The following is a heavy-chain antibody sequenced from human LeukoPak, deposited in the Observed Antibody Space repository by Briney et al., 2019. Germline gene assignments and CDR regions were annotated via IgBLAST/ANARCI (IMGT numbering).Heavy chain of an antibody. J-gene: IGHJ3*02. V-gene: IGHV4-31*03. D-gene: IGHD2-2*01. CDR2: IYYSGST. CDR3: ARDRYCSSTSCPRGTPRADAFDI. CDR1: GGSISSGGYY. Sequence: PSETLSLTCTVSGGSISSGGYYWSWIRQHPGKGLEWIGYIYYSGSTYYNPSLKSRVTISVDTSKNQFSLKLSSVTAADTAVYYCARDRYCSSTSCPRGTPRADAFDIWGQGTMVTVSS.